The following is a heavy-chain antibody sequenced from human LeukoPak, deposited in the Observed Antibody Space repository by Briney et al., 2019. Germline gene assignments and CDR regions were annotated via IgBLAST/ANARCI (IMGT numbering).Heavy chain of an antibody. CDR1: GFTFSSYA. J-gene: IGHJ5*02. D-gene: IGHD1-26*01. CDR2: ISVGGGST. V-gene: IGHV3-23*01. Sequence: PGGSLRLSCAASGFTFSSYATSWVRQAPGKGLEWVSGISVGGGSTYYADSVKGRFTISRDNAKNSLYLQMNSLRAEDTAVYYCARVWVLGGFVPWGQGTLVTVSS. CDR3: ARVWVLGGFVP.